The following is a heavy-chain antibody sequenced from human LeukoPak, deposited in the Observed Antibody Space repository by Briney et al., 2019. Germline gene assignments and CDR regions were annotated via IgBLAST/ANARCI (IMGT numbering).Heavy chain of an antibody. J-gene: IGHJ4*02. V-gene: IGHV5-51*01. Sequence: GESLKISCKGAGYIFTSDWIGWVRHMPGKGLEWMGIIYPCDSDTRYSLAFEGQVTISADKYISTSYLQWSSLNASDTAMYDCARRYCSGGNCYSGFEYWGQGTLVPVSS. CDR2: IYPCDSDT. D-gene: IGHD2-15*01. CDR1: GYIFTSDW. CDR3: ARRYCSGGNCYSGFEY.